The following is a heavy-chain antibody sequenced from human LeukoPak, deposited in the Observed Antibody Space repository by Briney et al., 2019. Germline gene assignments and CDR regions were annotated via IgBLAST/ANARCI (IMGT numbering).Heavy chain of an antibody. J-gene: IGHJ4*02. V-gene: IGHV3-49*04. CDR1: GFTFGDYA. Sequence: PGRSLRLSCTASGFTFGDYAMSWVRQAPGKGLEWVGFIRSRAYGGTTEYAASVKGRFTISIDDSKSIAYQQMNSLKTEDTAVYYCTRAIAYCGGDCYTLSYYFDYWGQGTLVTVSS. CDR3: TRAIAYCGGDCYTLSYYFDY. D-gene: IGHD2-21*02. CDR2: IRSRAYGGTT.